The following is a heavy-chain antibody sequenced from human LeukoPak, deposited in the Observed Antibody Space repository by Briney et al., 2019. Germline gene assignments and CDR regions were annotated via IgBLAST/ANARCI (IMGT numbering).Heavy chain of an antibody. CDR2: ITSSSANI. Sequence: PGGSLRLSCAASGFTFSTYNMNWVRQPPGKGLEWVSSITSSSANIYYADSVKGRFTISRDNAANSLYLQMNSLRAEDTAVYYCARDPYSGAYGTDYYYYMDLWGQGTTVTISS. D-gene: IGHD1-26*01. V-gene: IGHV3-21*01. J-gene: IGHJ6*03. CDR3: ARDPYSGAYGTDYYYYMDL. CDR1: GFTFSTYN.